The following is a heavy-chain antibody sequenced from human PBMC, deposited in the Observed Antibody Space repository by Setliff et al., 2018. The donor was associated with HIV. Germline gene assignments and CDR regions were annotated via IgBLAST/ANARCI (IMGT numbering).Heavy chain of an antibody. J-gene: IGHJ4*02. V-gene: IGHV1-69*02. CDR1: KGTFISHT. CDR2: IMPILRKT. CDR3: ASPEAYSTSSRFDY. Sequence: EASVKVSCKTSKGTFISHTLNWVRQAPGQRLEWMGRIMPILRKTDYAQRFQGRVTITADKSTSTAFMELTNLRSDDTAVYYCASPEAYSTSSRFDYWGQGALVTVSS. D-gene: IGHD6-6*01.